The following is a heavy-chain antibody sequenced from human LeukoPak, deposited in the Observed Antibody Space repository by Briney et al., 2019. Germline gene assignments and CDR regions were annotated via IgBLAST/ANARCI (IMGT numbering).Heavy chain of an antibody. J-gene: IGHJ5*02. D-gene: IGHD5-12*01. CDR1: GFTFSDYY. Sequence: GGPLRLSCAASGFTFSDYYMSWIRQAPGNGLEWVSYISSSGSTIYYADSVKGRFTISRDNAKNSLYLQMNSLRAEDTAVYYCARGPVDSLNWFDPWGQGTLVTVSS. CDR3: ARGPVDSLNWFDP. V-gene: IGHV3-11*01. CDR2: ISSSGSTI.